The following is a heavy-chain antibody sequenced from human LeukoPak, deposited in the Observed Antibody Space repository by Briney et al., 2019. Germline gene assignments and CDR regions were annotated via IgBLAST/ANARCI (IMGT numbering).Heavy chain of an antibody. CDR1: GYTFTGYY. J-gene: IGHJ5*02. CDR2: INPNSGGT. D-gene: IGHD3-22*01. V-gene: IGHV1-2*02. CDR3: ASDTYYYDSSGLGHWFDP. Sequence: ASVTVSCKASGYTFTGYYMQWVRQAPGQGLEWMGWINPNSGGTNYAQKFQGRVTMTRDTSISTAYMELSRLRSDDTAVYYCASDTYYYDSSGLGHWFDPWGQGTLVTVSS.